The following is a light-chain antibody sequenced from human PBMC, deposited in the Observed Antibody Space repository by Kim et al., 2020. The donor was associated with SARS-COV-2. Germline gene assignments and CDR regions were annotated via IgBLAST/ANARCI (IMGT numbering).Light chain of an antibody. Sequence: VSPGERATRSCRASHRVAGKLAWYQQKPGQAPRLLIYGASVRATGIPARFSGSGSGTEFTLTISSLQSVDFAVYYCQEYNSWPALSFGGGTKVEIK. CDR2: GAS. CDR3: QEYNSWPALS. CDR1: HRVAGK. J-gene: IGKJ4*01. V-gene: IGKV3D-15*01.